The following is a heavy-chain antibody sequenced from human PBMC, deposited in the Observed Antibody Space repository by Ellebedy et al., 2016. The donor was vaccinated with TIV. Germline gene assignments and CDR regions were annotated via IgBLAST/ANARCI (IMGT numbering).Heavy chain of an antibody. Sequence: SETLSLXCAVYGGSFSGYYWSWIRQPPGKGLEWIGEINHSGSTNYNPSLKSRVTISVDTSKNQFSLKLSSVTAADTAVYYCARAGCGGDCYLSGDYWGQGTLVTVSS. V-gene: IGHV4-34*01. J-gene: IGHJ4*02. CDR2: INHSGST. D-gene: IGHD2-21*01. CDR1: GGSFSGYY. CDR3: ARAGCGGDCYLSGDY.